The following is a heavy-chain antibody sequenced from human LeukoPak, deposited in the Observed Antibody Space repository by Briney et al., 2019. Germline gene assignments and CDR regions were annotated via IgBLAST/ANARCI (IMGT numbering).Heavy chain of an antibody. J-gene: IGHJ4*02. Sequence: ASVTVSCTASGHTFTSYGISWVRQAPGQGLERMGWISAYNGNTNYAQKLQGRVTMTTDTSTSTAYMELRSLRSDDTAVYYCARDYGGNGGVDYWGQGTLVTVSS. CDR1: GHTFTSYG. D-gene: IGHD4-23*01. CDR2: ISAYNGNT. V-gene: IGHV1-18*01. CDR3: ARDYGGNGGVDY.